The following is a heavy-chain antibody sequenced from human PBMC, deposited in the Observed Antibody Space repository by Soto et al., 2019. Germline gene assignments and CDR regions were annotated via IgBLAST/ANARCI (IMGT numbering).Heavy chain of an antibody. Sequence: GGSLRLSCAASGFNFDDYAMHWVRQIQGKGLEWVSGISWESGSIGYADSVKGRFSISRDNAKNSLYLQMNSLRAEDKAVYYCARDKRDLRFLEWSYYFDYWGQGT. CDR1: GFNFDDYA. CDR2: ISWESGSI. D-gene: IGHD3-3*01. CDR3: ARDKRDLRFLEWSYYFDY. V-gene: IGHV3-9*01. J-gene: IGHJ4*02.